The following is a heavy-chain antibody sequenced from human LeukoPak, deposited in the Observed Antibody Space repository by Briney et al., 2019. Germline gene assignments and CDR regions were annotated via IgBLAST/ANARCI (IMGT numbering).Heavy chain of an antibody. CDR3: ARHRGVLLWFGEIDY. Sequence: SETLSLTCTVSGGSLSSSSYYWGWIRQPPGKGLEWIGSIYYSGSTYYNPSLKSRVTISVDTSKNQFSLKLSSVTAADTAVYYCARHRGVLLWFGEIDYWGQGTLVTVSS. CDR2: IYYSGST. CDR1: GGSLSSSSYY. V-gene: IGHV4-39*01. D-gene: IGHD3-10*01. J-gene: IGHJ4*02.